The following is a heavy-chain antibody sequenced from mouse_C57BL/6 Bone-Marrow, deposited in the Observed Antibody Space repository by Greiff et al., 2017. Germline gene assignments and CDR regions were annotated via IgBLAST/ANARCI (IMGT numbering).Heavy chain of an antibody. CDR2: INPSNGGT. CDR3: ARGGLLRYPSYWYFDV. Sequence: QVQLQQPGPELVKPGASVKLSCKASGYTFTSYWMHWVKQRPGQGLEWIGNINPSNGGTNYNEKFKSKATLTVDKSSSTAYMQLSSLTSEDSAVYYCARGGLLRYPSYWYFDVWGTGTTVTVSS. CDR1: GYTFTSYW. J-gene: IGHJ1*03. V-gene: IGHV1-53*01. D-gene: IGHD1-1*01.